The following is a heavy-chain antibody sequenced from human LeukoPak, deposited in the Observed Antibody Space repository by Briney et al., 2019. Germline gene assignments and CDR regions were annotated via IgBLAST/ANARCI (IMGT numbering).Heavy chain of an antibody. CDR1: GFTFSSYA. J-gene: IGHJ3*02. V-gene: IGHV3-23*01. CDR2: ISGSGGST. Sequence: GGSLRLSCAASGFTFSSYAMSWVRQAPGKGLEWVSAISGSGGSTYYADSVKGRFTISRDNSKNTLYLQMNSLRAEDTAVYYCAKHPPNPMIVVFNSAFDIWGQGTMVTVSS. D-gene: IGHD3-22*01. CDR3: AKHPPNPMIVVFNSAFDI.